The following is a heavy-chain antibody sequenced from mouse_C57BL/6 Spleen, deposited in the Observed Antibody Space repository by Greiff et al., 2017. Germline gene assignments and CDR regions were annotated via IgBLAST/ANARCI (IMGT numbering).Heavy chain of an antibody. Sequence: VQLQQSGPVLVKPGASVKMSCKASGYTFTDYYMNWVKQIHGKSLEWIGVINPYNGGTSYNQKFKGKATLTVDKSSSTAYMELNSLTSEDSAVYYCAKKGAELDFDYWGQGTTLTVSS. V-gene: IGHV1-19*01. CDR1: GYTFTDYY. CDR2: INPYNGGT. CDR3: AKKGAELDFDY. J-gene: IGHJ2*01. D-gene: IGHD3-3*01.